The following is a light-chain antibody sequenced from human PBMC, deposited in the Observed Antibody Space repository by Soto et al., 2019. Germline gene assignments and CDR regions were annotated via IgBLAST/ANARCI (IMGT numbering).Light chain of an antibody. J-gene: IGLJ2*01. CDR3: QAWDNSRV. CDR2: QDS. CDR1: KLGDKY. V-gene: IGLV3-1*01. Sequence: SYELTQPPSVSVSPGQTASITCSGDKLGDKYASWYQQKPGQSPVLVIYQDSKRPSGIPERFSGSNSGNTATLTISGTQAMDEADYYCQAWDNSRVFGGGTKLTVL.